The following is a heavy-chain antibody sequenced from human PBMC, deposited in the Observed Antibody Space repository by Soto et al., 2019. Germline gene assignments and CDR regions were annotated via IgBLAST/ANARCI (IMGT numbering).Heavy chain of an antibody. Sequence: SETLSLTCDVSGDTISTGGYTWAWIRQPPGKALEWIGHTYHSGSTNYNPSLKSRVTMSVDKSKSQFSLKLSSVTAADTAVYYCARPRSTAMGTYFDYWGQGTLVTVSS. V-gene: IGHV4-30-2*01. CDR3: ARPRSTAMGTYFDY. J-gene: IGHJ4*02. CDR1: GDTISTGGYT. D-gene: IGHD5-18*01. CDR2: TYHSGST.